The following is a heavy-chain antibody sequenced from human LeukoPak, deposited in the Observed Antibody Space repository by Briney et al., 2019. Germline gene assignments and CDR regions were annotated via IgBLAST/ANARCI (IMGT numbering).Heavy chain of an antibody. J-gene: IGHJ3*02. CDR2: ISSSSSYI. CDR3: ARGRTVHMDLSRDDDAFDI. Sequence: GGSLRLSCAASGFTFSSYSMNWVRQAPGKGLEWVSSISSSSSYIYYADSVKGRFTISRDNAKNSLYLQMNSMRAEDTAVYYCARGRTVHMDLSRDDDAFDIWGQGTMVTVSS. CDR1: GFTFSSYS. V-gene: IGHV3-21*01. D-gene: IGHD1-14*01.